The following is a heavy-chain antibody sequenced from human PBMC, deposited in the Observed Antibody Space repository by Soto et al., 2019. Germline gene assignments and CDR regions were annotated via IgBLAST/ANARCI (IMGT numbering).Heavy chain of an antibody. CDR2: IYYSGST. J-gene: IGHJ4*02. Sequence: QLQLQESGPGLVKPSETLSLTCTVSGGSISSSSYYWGWIRQPPGKGLEWIGSIYYSGSTYYNPSLKSRVTISVDTSKNQFSLKLSSVTAADTAVYYCATYSSCWLLFFDYWGQGTLVTVSS. V-gene: IGHV4-39*01. D-gene: IGHD6-19*01. CDR3: ATYSSCWLLFFDY. CDR1: GGSISSSSYY.